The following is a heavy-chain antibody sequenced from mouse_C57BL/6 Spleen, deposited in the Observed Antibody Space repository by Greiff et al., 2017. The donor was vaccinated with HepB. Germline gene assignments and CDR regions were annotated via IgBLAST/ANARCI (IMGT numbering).Heavy chain of an antibody. V-gene: IGHV1-50*01. CDR3: ASDDY. J-gene: IGHJ2*01. CDR1: GYTFTSYW. Sequence: VQLKQPGAELVKPGASVKLSCKASGYTFTSYWMQWVKQRPGQGLEWIGEIDPSVSYTNYNQKFKGKATLTVDTSSSTAYMQLSSLTSEDSAVYYCASDDYWGQGTTLTVSS. CDR2: IDPSVSYT.